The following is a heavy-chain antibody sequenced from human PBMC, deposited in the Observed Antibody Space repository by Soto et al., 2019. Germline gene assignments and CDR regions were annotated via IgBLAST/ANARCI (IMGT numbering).Heavy chain of an antibody. D-gene: IGHD2-15*01. CDR3: AREVLWVAYAFDI. J-gene: IGHJ3*02. CDR2: ISSSSSYI. V-gene: IGHV3-21*01. CDR1: GFTFSSYS. Sequence: PGGSLRLSCAASGFTFSSYSMNWVRQAPGKGLEWVSSISSSSSYIYYADSVKGRFTISRDNAKNSLYLQMNSLRAEDTAVYYCAREVLWVAYAFDIWGQGTMVTVSS.